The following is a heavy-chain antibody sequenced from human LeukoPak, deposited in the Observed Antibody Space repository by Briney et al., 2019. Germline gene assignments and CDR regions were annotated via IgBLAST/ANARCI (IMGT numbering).Heavy chain of an antibody. J-gene: IGHJ3*02. CDR3: AKDIGDYGDYEGAFDI. CDR1: GFTFSSYS. V-gene: IGHV3-21*04. CDR2: ISSSSSYI. Sequence: GGSLRLSCAASGFTFSSYSMNWVRQAPGKGLEWVSSISSSSSYIYYADSVKGRFTISRDNAKNSLYLQMNSLRAEDTALYYCAKDIGDYGDYEGAFDIWGQGTMVTVSS. D-gene: IGHD4-17*01.